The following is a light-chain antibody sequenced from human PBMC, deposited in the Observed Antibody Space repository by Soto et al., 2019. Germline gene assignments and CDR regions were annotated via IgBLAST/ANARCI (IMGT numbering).Light chain of an antibody. V-gene: IGKV3-11*01. CDR3: QQRSNWPFT. Sequence: EIVLTQSPATLSLSPGERAALSCSASQSVSSYLAWYQQKPGQAPRLLLYDASKRSPGIPARFTGSGSGTDFTLTISSLEPEDFAVYFCQQRSNWPFTFGGGTKVQI. J-gene: IGKJ4*01. CDR1: QSVSSY. CDR2: DAS.